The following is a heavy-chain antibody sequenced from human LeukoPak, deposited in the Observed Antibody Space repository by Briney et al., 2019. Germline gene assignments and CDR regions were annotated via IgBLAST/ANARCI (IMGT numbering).Heavy chain of an antibody. CDR3: ARDSSGWFGEPTLYYFDY. V-gene: IGHV3-48*04. Sequence: GGSLTLSCAASGFTFSAHTMNWVRQAPGKGLEWVSYISSSGSTIYYADSVKGRFTISRDNAKNSLYLQMNSLRAEDTAVYYCARDSSGWFGEPTLYYFDYWGQGTLVTVSS. D-gene: IGHD3-10*01. J-gene: IGHJ4*02. CDR1: GFTFSAHT. CDR2: ISSSGSTI.